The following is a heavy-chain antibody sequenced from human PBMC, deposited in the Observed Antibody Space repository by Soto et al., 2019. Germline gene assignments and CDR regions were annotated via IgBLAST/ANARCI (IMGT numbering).Heavy chain of an antibody. V-gene: IGHV4-59*08. J-gene: IGHJ4*02. CDR3: ARLVATMVFYYFDY. CDR2: IYHTGDT. D-gene: IGHD3-10*01. CDR1: GDSFTNYF. Sequence: SETLSLTCDVSGVSGDSFTNYFWSWLRQPPGKGLEWIGYIYHTGDTKNNPSLESRVVISIDTSKNQFSLKLNSVTAADTAVYYCARLVATMVFYYFDYWGQGTLVTVSS.